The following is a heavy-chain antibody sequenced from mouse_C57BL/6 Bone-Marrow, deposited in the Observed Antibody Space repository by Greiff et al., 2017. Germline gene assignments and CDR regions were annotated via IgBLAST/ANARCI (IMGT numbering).Heavy chain of an antibody. V-gene: IGHV7-1*01. Sequence: DVMLVESGGGLVQSGRSLRLSCATSGFTFSDFYMEWVRQAPGKGLEWIAASRNKANDYTTEYSASVKGRFIVSRDTSQSILYLQMNALGAEDTAIYYCARDPYYYGSSFFDYWGQGTTLTVSS. CDR2: SRNKANDYTT. D-gene: IGHD1-1*01. CDR3: ARDPYYYGSSFFDY. CDR1: GFTFSDFY. J-gene: IGHJ2*01.